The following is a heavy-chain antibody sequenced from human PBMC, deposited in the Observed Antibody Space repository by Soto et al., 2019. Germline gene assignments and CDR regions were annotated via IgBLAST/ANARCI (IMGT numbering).Heavy chain of an antibody. CDR1: GFTFSSYA. CDR2: ISYDGSNK. CDR3: PREDTIFGVVLYYFDY. Sequence: QVQLVESGGGVVQPGRSLRLSCAASGFTFSSYAMHWVRQAPGKGLEWVAVISYDGSNKYYADSVKGRFTISRDNSKNTLYLQMNSLRAEDTAVYYCPREDTIFGVVLYYFDYWGQGTLVTLSS. D-gene: IGHD3-3*01. V-gene: IGHV3-30-3*01. J-gene: IGHJ4*02.